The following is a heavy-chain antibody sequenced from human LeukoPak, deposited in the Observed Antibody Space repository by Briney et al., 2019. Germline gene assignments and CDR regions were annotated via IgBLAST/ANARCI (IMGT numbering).Heavy chain of an antibody. CDR3: AKAGSDDLDY. CDR1: GFTFSSYG. CDR2: ISYDGSNK. D-gene: IGHD1-1*01. V-gene: IGHV3-30*18. Sequence: GGSLRLSCAASGFTFSSYGMHWVRQAPGKGLEWVAVISYDGSNKYYADSVKGRLTISRDNSKNTLYLQMNSLRAEDTAVYYCAKAGSDDLDYWGQGTLVTVSS. J-gene: IGHJ4*02.